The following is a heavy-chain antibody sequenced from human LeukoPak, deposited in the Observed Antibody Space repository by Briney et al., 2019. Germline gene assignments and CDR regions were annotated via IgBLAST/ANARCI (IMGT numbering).Heavy chain of an antibody. CDR1: GGSISSYY. CDR2: IYYTGST. J-gene: IGHJ4*02. CDR3: ARELPSASHFDY. Sequence: PSETLSLTCTVSGGSISSYYWSWIRQPPGKGLECIGYIYYTGSTNFNPSLKSRVTISVDTSKNQFFLKLSSVTAADTAVYYCARELPSASHFDYWGQGTLVTVSS. V-gene: IGHV4-59*01. D-gene: IGHD2-2*01.